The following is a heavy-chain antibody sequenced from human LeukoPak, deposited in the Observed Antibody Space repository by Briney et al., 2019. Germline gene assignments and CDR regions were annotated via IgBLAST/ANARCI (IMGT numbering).Heavy chain of an antibody. CDR2: SGSSGVTA. V-gene: IGHV3-23*01. J-gene: IGHJ4*02. D-gene: IGHD3-16*01. CDR1: GFTFSSYA. CDR3: TRDRLGGPQGAY. Sequence: GGSLRLSCAGSGFTFSSYAMTWVRQAPGKGLEWVSASGSSGVTAYYADSVKGRFTISRDNSKNTLYLQMNSLRAGDTALYYCTRDRLGGPQGAYWGQGTLVTVSS.